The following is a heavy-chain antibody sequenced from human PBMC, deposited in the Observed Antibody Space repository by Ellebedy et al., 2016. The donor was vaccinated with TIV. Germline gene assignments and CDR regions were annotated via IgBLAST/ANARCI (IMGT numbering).Heavy chain of an antibody. Sequence: GESLKISCKGSGYSFTTYWIGWVRQLPGIGLQWMGLIYPGDSETITRSSPSFQGHVTISVDNSINTAYLQWSSLKASDTVMYYCARQGERPFDFWGQGTLVTVSS. CDR3: ARQGERPFDF. V-gene: IGHV5-51*01. CDR2: IYPGDSETIT. J-gene: IGHJ4*02. CDR1: GYSFTTYW. D-gene: IGHD1-1*01.